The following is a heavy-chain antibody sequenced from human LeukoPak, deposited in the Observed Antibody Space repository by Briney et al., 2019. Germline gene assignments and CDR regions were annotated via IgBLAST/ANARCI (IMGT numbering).Heavy chain of an antibody. D-gene: IGHD2-15*01. CDR1: GFTFSSYA. V-gene: IGHV3-23*01. Sequence: PGGSLRLSCAASGFTFSSYAMSWVRQAPGKGLEWVSVIIGSGGSTYYADSVKGRFTISRDNSKNTLYLQMNSLRAEDTAVYYCARPTGYCSGDSCFAPFDQWGQGTLVTVSS. CDR3: ARPTGYCSGDSCFAPFDQ. J-gene: IGHJ4*02. CDR2: IIGSGGST.